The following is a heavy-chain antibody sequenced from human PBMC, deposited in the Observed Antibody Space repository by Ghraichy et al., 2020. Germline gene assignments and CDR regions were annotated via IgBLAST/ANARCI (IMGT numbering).Heavy chain of an antibody. CDR1: GYSISSGYY. CDR2: IYHSGST. V-gene: IGHV4-38-2*02. J-gene: IGHJ4*02. D-gene: IGHD5-18*01. Sequence: TLSLTCTVSGYSISSGYYWGWIRQPPGKGLEWIGSIYHSGSTYYNPSLKSRVTISVDTSKNQFSLKLSSVTAADTAVYYCARITYTAMVTDYWGQGTLVTVSS. CDR3: ARITYTAMVTDY.